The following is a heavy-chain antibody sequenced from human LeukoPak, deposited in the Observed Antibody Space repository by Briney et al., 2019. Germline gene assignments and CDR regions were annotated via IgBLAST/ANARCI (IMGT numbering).Heavy chain of an antibody. CDR1: GLTFSLYS. Sequence: GGSLRLSCAVSGLTFSLYSMSWVRQAPGKGLEWLSSIDRFSNDIYYADSVKGRFTISRDNSKNTLFLQMNSLRSEDTALYYCAKDLTRSYTIDNWGQGTLVTVSS. J-gene: IGHJ4*02. V-gene: IGHV3-21*01. CDR2: IDRFSNDI. CDR3: AKDLTRSYTIDN. D-gene: IGHD1-26*01.